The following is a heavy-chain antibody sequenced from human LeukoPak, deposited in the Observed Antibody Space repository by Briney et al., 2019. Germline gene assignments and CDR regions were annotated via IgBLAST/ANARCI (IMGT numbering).Heavy chain of an antibody. CDR1: GYSFTTYW. J-gene: IGHJ4*02. CDR2: IYPGDSDT. CDR3: ARQLGYCSLSSCRTFDY. V-gene: IGHV5-51*01. D-gene: IGHD2-2*01. Sequence: GESLKISCKASGYSFTTYWIAWVRQMRGKGLEWMGIIYPGDSDTRYSPSFQGQVTISVDKSINTAYLQWSSLKASDTAMYYCARQLGYCSLSSCRTFDYWGQGTLVTISS.